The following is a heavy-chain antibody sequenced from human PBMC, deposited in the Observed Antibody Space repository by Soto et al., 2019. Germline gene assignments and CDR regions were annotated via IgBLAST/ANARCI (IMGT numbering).Heavy chain of an antibody. CDR2: INHSGST. J-gene: IGHJ1*01. D-gene: IGHD3-3*01. V-gene: IGHV4-34*01. CDR3: ARARYYDFWSGTQYFQH. Sequence: QVQLQQWGAGLLKPSETLSLTCAVYGGSFSGYYWSWIRQPPGKGLEWIGEINHSGSTNYNPSLKSRVTISVDTSKNQFSLKLSSVTAADTAVYYCARARYYDFWSGTQYFQHWGQGTLVTVSS. CDR1: GGSFSGYY.